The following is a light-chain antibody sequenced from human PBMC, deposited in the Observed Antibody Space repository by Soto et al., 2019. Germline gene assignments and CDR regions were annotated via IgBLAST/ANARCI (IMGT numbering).Light chain of an antibody. J-gene: IGKJ5*01. CDR3: QQYGNSTIT. Sequence: EIVLTQSPATLSLSPGERATLSCRASQSVGRYLAWYPQKPGQAPRLXIYDASNRDTGIPARFSGSGAGTEFTRTISRLEPEDFEVDYCQQYGNSTITFGQGTRLEIK. V-gene: IGKV3-11*01. CDR2: DAS. CDR1: QSVGRY.